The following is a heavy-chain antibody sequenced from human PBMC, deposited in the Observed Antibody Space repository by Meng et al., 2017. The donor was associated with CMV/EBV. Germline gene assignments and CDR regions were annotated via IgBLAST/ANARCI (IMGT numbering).Heavy chain of an antibody. Sequence: GSLRLSCTVSGGSVSSGSYYWSWIRQPPGKGLAWIGYIYYSGSTNYNPSLKSRVTISVDTSKNQFSLKLSSVTAADTAVYYCARTYYYGSGSWDWGQGTLVTVSS. J-gene: IGHJ4*02. D-gene: IGHD3-10*01. CDR3: ARTYYYGSGSWD. CDR2: IYYSGST. CDR1: GGSVSSGSYY. V-gene: IGHV4-61*01.